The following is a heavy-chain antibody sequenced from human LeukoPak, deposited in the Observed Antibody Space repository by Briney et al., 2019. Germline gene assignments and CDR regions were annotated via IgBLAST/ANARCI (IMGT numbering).Heavy chain of an antibody. Sequence: ASVKVSCKASGYTFTSYGISWVRQAPGQGLEWMGWISAYNGNTNYAQKFQGRVTMTTDTSTSTAYMELRSLRSDDTAVYYCARDLSGYYYWWFDPWGQGTLVTVSS. V-gene: IGHV1-18*01. CDR1: GYTFTSYG. J-gene: IGHJ5*02. CDR2: ISAYNGNT. D-gene: IGHD3-22*01. CDR3: ARDLSGYYYWWFDP.